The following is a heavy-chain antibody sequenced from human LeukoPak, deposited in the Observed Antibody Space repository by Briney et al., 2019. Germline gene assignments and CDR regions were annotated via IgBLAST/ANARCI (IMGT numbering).Heavy chain of an antibody. D-gene: IGHD3-9*01. J-gene: IGHJ4*02. V-gene: IGHV1-8*01. CDR3: ARIPDTLTDFDY. CDR1: GYTFTSYD. CDR2: MNPNSGNT. Sequence: GASVKVSCKASGYTFTSYDINWVRQATGQGLEWMGWMNPNSGNTGYAQKFQGRVTMTRNTSISTAYMELSSLRSEDTAVYYCARIPDTLTDFDYWGQGTLVTVSS.